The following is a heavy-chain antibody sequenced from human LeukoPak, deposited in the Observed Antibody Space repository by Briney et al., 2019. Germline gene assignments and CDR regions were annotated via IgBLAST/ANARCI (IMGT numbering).Heavy chain of an antibody. V-gene: IGHV3-21*01. Sequence: RGGSLRLSCAASVFTFSSYSMHCVRRAPWRGLEWVSSISSSGTYIYYADSVKGRFTISRDNAKSSVHLQMNSLRAEDTAVHYCARDQGGSGGNWGQGTLVTVSS. CDR3: ARDQGGSGGN. D-gene: IGHD3-10*01. J-gene: IGHJ4*02. CDR1: VFTFSSYS. CDR2: ISSSGTYI.